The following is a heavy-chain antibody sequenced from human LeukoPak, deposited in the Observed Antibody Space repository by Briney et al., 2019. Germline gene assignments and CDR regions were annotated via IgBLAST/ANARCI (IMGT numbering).Heavy chain of an antibody. Sequence: PGGSLRLSCAAPGFTFSSYAMSWVRQAPGKGLEWVSAISGSGGSTYYADSVKGRFTISIDNSKNTLYLQMNSLRAEDTAVYYCAKSSSSSVEWFDPWGQGTLVTVSS. CDR1: GFTFSSYA. J-gene: IGHJ5*02. CDR2: ISGSGGST. D-gene: IGHD6-6*01. CDR3: AKSSSSSVEWFDP. V-gene: IGHV3-23*01.